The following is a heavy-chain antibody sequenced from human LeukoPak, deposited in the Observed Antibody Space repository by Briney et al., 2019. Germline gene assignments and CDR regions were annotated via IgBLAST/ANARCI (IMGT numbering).Heavy chain of an antibody. J-gene: IGHJ4*02. D-gene: IGHD2/OR15-2a*01. CDR3: ARAIYFRGISMIDY. CDR1: GYTFTTYN. V-gene: IGHV1-46*01. CDR2: INPSGGST. Sequence: ASVKVSCKASGYTFTTYNMHWVRQAPGQGLGWMGIINPSGGSTSYAQKFQGRVTMTRDTSTSTVYMELSSLRSEDTAVYYCARAIYFRGISMIDYWGQGTLVTVSS.